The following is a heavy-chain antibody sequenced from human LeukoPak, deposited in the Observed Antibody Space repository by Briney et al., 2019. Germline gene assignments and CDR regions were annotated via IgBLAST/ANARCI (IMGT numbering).Heavy chain of an antibody. V-gene: IGHV4-59*01. CDR1: GGSISSYY. D-gene: IGHD6-13*01. J-gene: IGHJ4*02. CDR2: IYYSGTT. CDR3: ARGVYIAAAQYGY. Sequence: SETLSLTCTVSGGSISSYYWSWVWQPPGKGLEWIGYIYYSGTTNYNPSLKSRVTISVDTSKNQFSLKLSSVTAADTAVYYCARGVYIAAAQYGYWGQGTLVTVSS.